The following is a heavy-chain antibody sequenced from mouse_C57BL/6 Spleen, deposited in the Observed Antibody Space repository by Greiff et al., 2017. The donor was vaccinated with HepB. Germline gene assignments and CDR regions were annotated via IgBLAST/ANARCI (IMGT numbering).Heavy chain of an antibody. CDR3: ARSPSCSTTVVGNYFDY. V-gene: IGHV1-52*01. D-gene: IGHD1-1*01. Sequence: VQLQQPGAELVRPGSSVKLSCKASGYTFTSYWMHWVKQRPIQGLEWIGNIDPSDSETHYNQKFKDKATLTVDKSSSTAYMQLSSLTSEDSAVYYCARSPSCSTTVVGNYFDYWGQGTTLTVSS. CDR1: GYTFTSYW. J-gene: IGHJ2*01. CDR2: IDPSDSET.